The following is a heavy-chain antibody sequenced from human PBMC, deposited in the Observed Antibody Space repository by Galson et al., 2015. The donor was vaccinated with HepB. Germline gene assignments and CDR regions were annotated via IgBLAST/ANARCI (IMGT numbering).Heavy chain of an antibody. J-gene: IGHJ6*02. CDR3: ARGGYYDILTGYYMAGMDV. V-gene: IGHV1-18*04. CDR1: GYTFTSYG. Sequence: SVKVSCKASGYTFTSYGISWMRQAPGQGLEWMGWISAYNGNTNYAQKLQGRVTMTTDTSTSTAYMELRSLRSDDTAVYYCARGGYYDILTGYYMAGMDVWGQGTTVTVSS. CDR2: ISAYNGNT. D-gene: IGHD3-9*01.